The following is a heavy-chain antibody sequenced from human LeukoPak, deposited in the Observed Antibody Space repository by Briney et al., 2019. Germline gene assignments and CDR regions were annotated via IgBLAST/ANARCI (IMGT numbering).Heavy chain of an antibody. CDR3: ATLTYGSGSYTYFQH. Sequence: GESLKISCPGSGYSFTSYWISWVRQMPGKGLEWMGRIDPSDSYTNYSPSFQGHVTISADKSISTAYLQWSSLKASDTAMYYCATLTYGSGSYTYFQHWGQGTLVTVSS. D-gene: IGHD3-10*01. V-gene: IGHV5-10-1*01. J-gene: IGHJ1*01. CDR2: IDPSDSYT. CDR1: GYSFTSYW.